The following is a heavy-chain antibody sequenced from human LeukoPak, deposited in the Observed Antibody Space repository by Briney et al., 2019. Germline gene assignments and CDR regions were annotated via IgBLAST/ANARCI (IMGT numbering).Heavy chain of an antibody. D-gene: IGHD1-26*01. J-gene: IGHJ4*02. CDR3: AGEIVGATNY. CDR1: GYTFTGYY. Sequence: GSVKVSCKASGYTFTGYYMHWVRQAPGQGLEWMGWINPNSGGTNYAQKFQGRVTMTRDTSISTAYMELSRLRSDDAAEYYCAGEIVGATNYWGQGTLVTVSS. CDR2: INPNSGGT. V-gene: IGHV1-2*02.